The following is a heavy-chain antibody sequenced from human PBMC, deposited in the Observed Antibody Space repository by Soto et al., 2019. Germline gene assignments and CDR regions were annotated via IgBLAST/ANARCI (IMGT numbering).Heavy chain of an antibody. Sequence: GGSLRLSCAASGFTFSSYAMSWVRQAPGKGLEWVSAISGSGGSTYYADSVKGRFTISRDNSKNTLYLQMNSLRAEDTAVYYCANSGESTMGYYFDYWGQGTLVTVSS. D-gene: IGHD3-10*01. J-gene: IGHJ4*02. CDR2: ISGSGGST. V-gene: IGHV3-23*01. CDR3: ANSGESTMGYYFDY. CDR1: GFTFSSYA.